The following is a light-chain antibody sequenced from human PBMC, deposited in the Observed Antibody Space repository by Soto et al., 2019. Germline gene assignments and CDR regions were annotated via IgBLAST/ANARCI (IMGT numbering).Light chain of an antibody. CDR3: SSYTSSSTPYV. CDR1: SSDVGAYTY. V-gene: IGLV2-14*01. J-gene: IGLJ1*01. Sequence: QSVLTQPASVSGSPGQSITISCTGTSSDVGAYTYVSSYQQHPGKAPKLMIYDVSNRPSGVSNRFSGSKSGNTASLTISGLQAEDEADYYCSSYTSSSTPYVFGTGTKLTVL. CDR2: DVS.